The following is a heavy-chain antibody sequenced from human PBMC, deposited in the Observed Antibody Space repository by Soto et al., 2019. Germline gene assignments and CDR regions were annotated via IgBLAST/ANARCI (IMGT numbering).Heavy chain of an antibody. CDR3: ARGDYGTGGYPFPYFDY. CDR1: GYSFTGYY. J-gene: IGHJ4*02. Sequence: ASVKVSCKASGYSFTGYYIHWVRQAPGQGLEWMGWINPDSGATNYAQNFQGRVTLTSDTSISTTSMDLTSLTSDDTAVYYCARGDYGTGGYPFPYFDYWGQGTLVTVSS. V-gene: IGHV1-2*02. CDR2: INPDSGAT. D-gene: IGHD2-8*02.